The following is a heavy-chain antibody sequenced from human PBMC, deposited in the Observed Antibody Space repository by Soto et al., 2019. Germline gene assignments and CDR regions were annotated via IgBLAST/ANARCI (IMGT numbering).Heavy chain of an antibody. CDR3: ARWPQPRYTADPYAVDV. CDR2: IVPSLDTT. Sequence: QVHLVQSGTEVKKPGSSVKVSCKASGGTFSSSGFSWVRQAPGQGLEWMGMIVPSLDTTNYAQKVQARVKITADEVTSTAYMELRSLRSEDTAVYYCARWPQPRYTADPYAVDVWGQGTRVIVSS. D-gene: IGHD3-16*02. J-gene: IGHJ6*02. CDR1: GGTFSSSG. V-gene: IGHV1-69*11.